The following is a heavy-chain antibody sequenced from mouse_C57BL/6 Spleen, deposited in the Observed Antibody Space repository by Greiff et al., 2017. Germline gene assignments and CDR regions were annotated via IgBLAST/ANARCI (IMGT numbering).Heavy chain of an antibody. CDR3: ARAAGTMYFDV. CDR1: GYAFSSSW. CDR2: IYPGDGDT. Sequence: QVQLKQSGPELVKPGASVKISCKASGYAFSSSWMNWVKQRPGKGLEWIGRIYPGDGDTNYNGKFKGKATLTADKSSSTAYMQLSSLTSEDSAVYYCARAAGTMYFDVWGTGTTVTFYS. V-gene: IGHV1-82*01. D-gene: IGHD3-3*01. J-gene: IGHJ1*03.